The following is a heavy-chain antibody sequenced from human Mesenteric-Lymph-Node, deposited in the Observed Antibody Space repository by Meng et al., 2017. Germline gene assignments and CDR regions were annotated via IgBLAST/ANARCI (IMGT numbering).Heavy chain of an antibody. CDR1: GYTFTSYA. J-gene: IGHJ6*02. Sequence: ASVKVSCKASGYTFTSYAMHWVRQAPGQRLEWMGWINAGNGNTKYSQKFQGRVTITRDTSASTAYMELSSLRSEDTAVYYCARVKGVATIRDYYYGMDVWGQGTTVTVSS. D-gene: IGHD5-12*01. V-gene: IGHV1-3*01. CDR2: INAGNGNT. CDR3: ARVKGVATIRDYYYGMDV.